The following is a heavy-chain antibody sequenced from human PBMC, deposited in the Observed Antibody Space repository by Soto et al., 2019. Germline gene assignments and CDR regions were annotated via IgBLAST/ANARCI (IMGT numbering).Heavy chain of an antibody. D-gene: IGHD3-3*01. V-gene: IGHV4-39*01. CDR2: ISYSGST. CDR3: ARLPYYDVWSGYLDYYDCLDV. J-gene: IGHJ6*03. CDR1: GGSISSSSSY. Sequence: SETLSLTCTVSGGSISSSSSYWGWIRQPPGKGLEWIGSISYSGSTYHNPSLKSRVTLSVDTTQNQFSLKLSSVTAADTAVYYCARLPYYDVWSGYLDYYDCLDVSARGTKVTV.